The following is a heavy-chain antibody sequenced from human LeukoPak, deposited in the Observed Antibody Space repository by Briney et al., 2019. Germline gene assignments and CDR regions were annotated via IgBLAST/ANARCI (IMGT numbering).Heavy chain of an antibody. CDR1: GFTFSSYA. CDR3: ANHPGRTATQTKYFQH. J-gene: IGHJ1*01. CDR2: ISGSGGST. D-gene: IGHD2-15*01. V-gene: IGHV3-23*01. Sequence: GGSLRLSCAASGFTFSSYAMSWDRQAPGKGLEWVSAISGSGGSTYYADSVKGRFTISRDNSKNTLYLQMNSLRAEDTAVYYCANHPGRTATQTKYFQHWGQGTLVTVSS.